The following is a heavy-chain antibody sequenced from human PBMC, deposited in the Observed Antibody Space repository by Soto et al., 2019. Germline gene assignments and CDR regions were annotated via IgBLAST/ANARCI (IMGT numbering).Heavy chain of an antibody. CDR1: GGSISSYY. J-gene: IGHJ6*02. CDR2: IYYSGST. D-gene: IGHD6-19*01. Sequence: QVQLQESGPGLVKPSETLSLTCTVSGGSISSYYWSWIRQPPGKGLEWIGYIYYSGSTKYNLSLKSRVTRAVDPSKNQFSLKLSSVTAADQAVYYCARHGDSSGWTYYYYGMDVWGQGTTVTVSS. V-gene: IGHV4-59*08. CDR3: ARHGDSSGWTYYYYGMDV.